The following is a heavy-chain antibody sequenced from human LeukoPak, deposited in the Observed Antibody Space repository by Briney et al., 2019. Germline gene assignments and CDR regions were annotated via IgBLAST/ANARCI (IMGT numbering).Heavy chain of an antibody. CDR1: VYSFTSCD. CDR2: MNPNSGNT. D-gene: IGHD6-19*01. CDR3: TRGSSGRRDN. J-gene: IGHJ4*02. Sequence: ASVKVSCKASVYSFTSCDINWVRQATGQGLEWMGWMNPNSGNTGYGQSFQGRITMTRDISIGTAYMELSNLTSEDTAIYYCTRGSSGRRDNWGQGTLVTVSA. V-gene: IGHV1-8*01.